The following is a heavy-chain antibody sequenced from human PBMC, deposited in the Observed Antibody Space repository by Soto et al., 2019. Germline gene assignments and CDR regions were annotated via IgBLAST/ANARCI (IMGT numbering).Heavy chain of an antibody. J-gene: IGHJ4*02. V-gene: IGHV1-18*01. CDR3: AREKGYDFWSGYYGGDY. CDR1: GYTFTSYG. Sequence: QVQLVQSGAEVKKPGASVKVSCKASGYTFTSYGISWVRQAPGQGLEWMGWLSAYNGNTSYGQKLQGRVTMTTDTSTSTAYMELRSLRSDDTAGYYCAREKGYDFWSGYYGGDYWGQGTLVTVSS. CDR2: LSAYNGNT. D-gene: IGHD3-3*01.